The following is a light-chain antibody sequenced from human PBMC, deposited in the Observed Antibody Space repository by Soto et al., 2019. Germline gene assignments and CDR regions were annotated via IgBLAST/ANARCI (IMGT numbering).Light chain of an antibody. CDR2: DFT. J-gene: IGLJ2*01. CDR1: SSDVGGYKF. Sequence: QSVLTQPPSASGSPGQSVTISCTGTSSDVGGYKFVSWYQQYPGKAPKLIIYDFTKRPSGVPDRFSGSKSGNTASLAVSGLENEDEADYYCSSYVDSNLVFGGGTKLTVL. V-gene: IGLV2-8*01. CDR3: SSYVDSNLV.